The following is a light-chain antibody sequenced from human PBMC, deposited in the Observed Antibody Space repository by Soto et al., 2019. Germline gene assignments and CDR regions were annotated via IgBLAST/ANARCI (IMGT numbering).Light chain of an antibody. CDR1: SSDVGGYNY. CDR2: EVS. Sequence: QSALTQPASVSGSPGQSITISCTGTSSDVGGYNYVSWYQQHPGKAPKLMIYEVSNRPSGVSNRFSGSKSGNTASLTISGLQAEDEADYYCSSYTSSSRDFGTGTQLTVL. J-gene: IGLJ1*01. CDR3: SSYTSSSRD. V-gene: IGLV2-14*01.